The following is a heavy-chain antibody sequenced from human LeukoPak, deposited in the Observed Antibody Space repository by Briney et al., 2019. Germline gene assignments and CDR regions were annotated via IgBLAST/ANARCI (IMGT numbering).Heavy chain of an antibody. V-gene: IGHV3-30*03. Sequence: QPGRSLRLSCAASGFTFSTYGMHWVRQAPGKGLEWVAVISYDGSNKYYADSVKGRFTISRDNSKKTLYLQMSSLRAEDTAVHYCASSITLSGTRGNEHWGQGTLVTVSS. D-gene: IGHD1-14*01. CDR1: GFTFSTYG. CDR3: ASSITLSGTRGNEH. J-gene: IGHJ1*01. CDR2: ISYDGSNK.